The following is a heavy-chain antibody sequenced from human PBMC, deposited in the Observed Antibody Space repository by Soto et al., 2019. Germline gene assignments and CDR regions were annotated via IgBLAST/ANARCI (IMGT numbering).Heavy chain of an antibody. CDR2: IYSGGST. CDR1: GFTVSSNY. V-gene: IGHV3-66*01. CDR3: ARVDVVPAAMMGYYYYYDMDI. D-gene: IGHD2-2*01. J-gene: IGHJ6*02. Sequence: GGSLRLSCAASGFTVSSNYMSWVRQAPGKGLEWVSVIYSGGSTYYADSVKGRFTISRDNSKNTLYLQMNSLRAEDTAVYYCARVDVVPAAMMGYYYYYDMDIWGQETTLTVSS.